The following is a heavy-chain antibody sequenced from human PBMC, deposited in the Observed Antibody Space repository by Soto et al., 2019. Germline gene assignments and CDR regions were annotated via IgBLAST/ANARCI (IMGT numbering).Heavy chain of an antibody. CDR3: ARGVAGSGFDL. CDR2: TYYRSNWRH. V-gene: IGHV6-1*01. CDR1: GDSVSSNTAA. J-gene: IGHJ4*02. Sequence: SQTLSRTCAIYGDSVSSNTAAWNWIRSSPSRGLEWLGRTYYRSNWRHDYAVSVKSRITVNPDTSKNHFSLQLNSVTPDDTAVYYCARGVAGSGFDLWGQGTLVTVSS. D-gene: IGHD6-19*01.